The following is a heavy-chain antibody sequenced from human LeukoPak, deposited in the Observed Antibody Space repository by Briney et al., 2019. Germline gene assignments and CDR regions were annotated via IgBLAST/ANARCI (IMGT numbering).Heavy chain of an antibody. Sequence: SETLSLTCTVSGYSISSGYYWSWIRQPPGKGLEWIGEINHSGSTNYNPSLKSRVTISVDTSKNQFSLKLSSVTAADTAVYYCARRARGGYRDFDYWGQGTLVTVSS. D-gene: IGHD3-16*02. J-gene: IGHJ4*02. CDR3: ARRARGGYRDFDY. V-gene: IGHV4-38-2*02. CDR1: GYSISSGYY. CDR2: INHSGST.